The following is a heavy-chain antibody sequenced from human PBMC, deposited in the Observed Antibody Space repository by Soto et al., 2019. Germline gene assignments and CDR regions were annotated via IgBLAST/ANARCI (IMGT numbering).Heavy chain of an antibody. CDR2: IRSKAYGGTT. Sequence: GGSLRLSCTASGFTFGDYAMSWFRQAPGKGLEWVGFIRSKAYGGTTEYAASVKGRFTISRDDSKSIAYLQMNSLKTEDTAVYYCTSQTYYCSGGSCSNWFDPWGQGTLVTVSP. D-gene: IGHD2-15*01. V-gene: IGHV3-49*03. J-gene: IGHJ5*02. CDR1: GFTFGDYA. CDR3: TSQTYYCSGGSCSNWFDP.